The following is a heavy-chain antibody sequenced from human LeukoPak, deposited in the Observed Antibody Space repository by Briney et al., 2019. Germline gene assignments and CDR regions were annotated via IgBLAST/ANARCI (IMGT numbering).Heavy chain of an antibody. CDR3: SGSITMVRGLQYYFDY. Sequence: SETLSLTCTVSGGSISSSSYYWGWIRQPPGKGLEWIGSIYYSGSTYYNPSLKSRVTISVDTSKNQFSLKLSSVTAADTAVYYCSGSITMVRGLQYYFDYWGQGTLVTVSS. V-gene: IGHV4-39*01. D-gene: IGHD3-10*01. CDR1: GGSISSSSYY. J-gene: IGHJ4*02. CDR2: IYYSGST.